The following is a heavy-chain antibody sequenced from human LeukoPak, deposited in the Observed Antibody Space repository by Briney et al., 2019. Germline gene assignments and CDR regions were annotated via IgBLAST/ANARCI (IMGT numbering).Heavy chain of an antibody. D-gene: IGHD2-15*01. V-gene: IGHV5-51*01. CDR2: IFPVDSDT. CDR3: ASEYCSGGNCYFDY. J-gene: IGHJ4*02. CDR1: GYTFTNYW. Sequence: GESLKISCKGSGYTFTNYWIGWGRQMPGKGLEWMGIIFPVDSDTRYSPSFQGQVTISADKTISTAYLQWSSLKASDTAIYYCASEYCSGGNCYFDYWGQGTLATVSS.